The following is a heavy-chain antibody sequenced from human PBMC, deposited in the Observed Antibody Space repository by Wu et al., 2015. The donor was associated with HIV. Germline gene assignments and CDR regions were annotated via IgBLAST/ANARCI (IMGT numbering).Heavy chain of an antibody. J-gene: IGHJ3*02. Sequence: QVQLGQSGAEVKKPGASVKVSCKASGYSITDYYIHWVRQAPGQGLEWMGGIIPIFNTPQYGQKVQGRVTITADKSTGTVYMELNSLTSEDTAIYFXARGHTYGYSVAFEIWGQGTVVTVSS. V-gene: IGHV1-69*06. CDR2: IIPIFNTP. CDR3: ARGHTYGYSVAFEI. CDR1: GYSITDYY. D-gene: IGHD2-21*01.